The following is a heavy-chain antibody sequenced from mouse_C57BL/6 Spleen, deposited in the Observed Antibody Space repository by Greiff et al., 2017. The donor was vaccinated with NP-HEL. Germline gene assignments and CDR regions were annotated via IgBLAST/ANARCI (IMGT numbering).Heavy chain of an antibody. J-gene: IGHJ4*01. V-gene: IGHV1-64*01. Sequence: QVQLQQPGAELVKPGASVKLSCKASGYTFTSYWMHWVKQRPGQGLEWIGMIHPNSGSTNYNEKFKSKATLTVDKSSSTAYMQLSSLTSEDSAVYYCASPLTGTHAMDYWGQGTSVTVSS. CDR3: ASPLTGTHAMDY. CDR1: GYTFTSYW. D-gene: IGHD4-1*01. CDR2: IHPNSGST.